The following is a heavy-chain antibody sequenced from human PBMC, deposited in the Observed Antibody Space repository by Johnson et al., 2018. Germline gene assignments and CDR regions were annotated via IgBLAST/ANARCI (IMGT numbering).Heavy chain of an antibody. D-gene: IGHD1-26*01. Sequence: QVQLVQSGGGVVQXGRSXRLXCAASGFTFNSYGMHWVRQAPGKGLEWVAVISYDGINKYYADSVKGRFTISRDNSKNTLYLQMNSLRAEDTAVYYCARDLLVGATDLFQHWGQGTLVTVSS. CDR3: ARDLLVGATDLFQH. J-gene: IGHJ1*01. CDR2: ISYDGINK. CDR1: GFTFNSYG. V-gene: IGHV3-30*03.